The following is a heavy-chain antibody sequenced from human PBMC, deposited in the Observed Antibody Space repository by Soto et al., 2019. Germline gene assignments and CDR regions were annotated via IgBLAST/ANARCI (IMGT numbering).Heavy chain of an antibody. D-gene: IGHD3-16*01. CDR3: ARVGVLRCPERLLRPTGDYYYGMDV. Sequence: GSLRRSCATSGLTFSNYALSWARQSQGGGLERVSSISGSSRTTYEAYSVRGRYNIAGDNPKTTLYLQMHRLGAEETAVYYGARVGVLRCPERLLRPTGDYYYGMDVWGQGT. V-gene: IGHV3-23*01. J-gene: IGHJ6*02. CDR1: GLTFSNYA. CDR2: ISGSSRTT.